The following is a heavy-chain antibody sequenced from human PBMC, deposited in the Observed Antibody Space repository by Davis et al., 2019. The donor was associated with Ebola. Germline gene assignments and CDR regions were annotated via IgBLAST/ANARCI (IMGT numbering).Heavy chain of an antibody. J-gene: IGHJ4*02. Sequence: GESLKISCAASGFPFSSYAMSWVRQAPGKGLEWVSAISGSVDSTYYADSVKGRFTISRDNSKNTLYLQMNSLRAEDTAVYYCAKEEGGYYFDYWGQGTLVTVSS. V-gene: IGHV3-23*01. CDR3: AKEEGGYYFDY. CDR1: GFPFSSYA. CDR2: ISGSVDST. D-gene: IGHD3-16*01.